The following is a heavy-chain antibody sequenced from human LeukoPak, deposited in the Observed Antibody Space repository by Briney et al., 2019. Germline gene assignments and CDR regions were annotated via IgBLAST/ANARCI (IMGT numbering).Heavy chain of an antibody. CDR3: VRDRDWGFDY. CDR2: IKQDGSEN. D-gene: IGHD3/OR15-3a*01. J-gene: IGHJ4*02. Sequence: PGGSLRLSCAASGFTFSSYWMSWVRQAPGKGLQWVANIKQDGSENYYVDSLTGRFTISRDNAKNSLYLQMNSLRAEDTALYYCVRDRDWGFDYWGQGTLVTVSS. CDR1: GFTFSSYW. V-gene: IGHV3-7*03.